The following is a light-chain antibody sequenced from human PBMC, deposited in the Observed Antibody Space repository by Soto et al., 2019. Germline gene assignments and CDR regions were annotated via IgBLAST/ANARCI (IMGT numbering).Light chain of an antibody. CDR3: QSYDSSLSGYYV. CDR1: SANIGADYD. J-gene: IGLJ1*01. CDR2: ANN. V-gene: IGLV1-40*01. Sequence: HSVLAEPPSVSVAPGQRVTLSCTGRSANIGADYDFCWYQEVAGTGPKLLIYANNNRPSGVPDRFSGSKSGTSASLAITGLQAEDEADYYCQSYDSSLSGYYVFGTGSKVTVL.